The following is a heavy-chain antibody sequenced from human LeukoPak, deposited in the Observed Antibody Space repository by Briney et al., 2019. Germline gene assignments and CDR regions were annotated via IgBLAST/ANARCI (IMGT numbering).Heavy chain of an antibody. Sequence: ASVKVSCKASGYTFTSYYMHWVRQAPGQGLEWMGIINPSGGSTSYAQKFQGRVTMTRDMSTSTVYMELSSLRSEDTAVYYCAREPRSGYYDYWGQGTLVTVSS. D-gene: IGHD3-3*01. V-gene: IGHV1-46*01. CDR2: INPSGGST. CDR1: GYTFTSYY. J-gene: IGHJ4*02. CDR3: AREPRSGYYDY.